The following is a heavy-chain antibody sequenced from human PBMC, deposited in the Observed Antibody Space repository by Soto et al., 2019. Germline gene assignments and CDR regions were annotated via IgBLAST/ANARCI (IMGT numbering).Heavy chain of an antibody. CDR3: ARVRGGGPFDD. D-gene: IGHD1-26*01. V-gene: IGHV4-31*03. CDR2: IYYRGST. J-gene: IGHJ4*02. CDR1: GGSISSGGYY. Sequence: QVQLQESDPGLVKPSQTLSLTCTVSGGSISSGGYYWSGIRQHPGKGLEWIGYIYYRGSTYYNPSRKSRVTISVETSKNTFSLKLTSVTAADTAVYYCARVRGGGPFDDWGQGTLVTVSS.